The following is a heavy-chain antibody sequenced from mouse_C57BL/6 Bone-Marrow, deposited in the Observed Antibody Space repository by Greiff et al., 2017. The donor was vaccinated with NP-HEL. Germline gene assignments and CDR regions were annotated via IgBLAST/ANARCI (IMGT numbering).Heavy chain of an antibody. D-gene: IGHD1-1*02. J-gene: IGHJ2*01. V-gene: IGHV1-69*01. CDR1: GYTFTSYW. CDR3: ARGTCGYFFDY. CDR2: IDPSDSYT. Sequence: QVQLQQPGAELVMPGASVKLSCKASGYTFTSYWMHWVKQRPGQGLEWIGEIDPSDSYTNYNQKFKGKSTLTVDKSSSPAYMQLSSLTSEGSAVYDCARGTCGYFFDYWGQGTTLTVSS.